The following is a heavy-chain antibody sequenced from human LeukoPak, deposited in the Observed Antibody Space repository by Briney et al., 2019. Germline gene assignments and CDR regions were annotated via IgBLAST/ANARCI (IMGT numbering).Heavy chain of an antibody. CDR1: GFTFSSYA. V-gene: IGHV3-64*01. J-gene: IGHJ6*03. CDR2: ISSNGGST. Sequence: PGGSLRLSCAASGFTFSSYAMYWVRQAPGKGLEYVSGISSNGGSTYYANSVKGRFTISRDNSKNTLYFQMGSLRAEDMAVYYCARGRRITMLRGVIGLKYYMDVWGKGTTVTISS. D-gene: IGHD3-10*01. CDR3: ARGRRITMLRGVIGLKYYMDV.